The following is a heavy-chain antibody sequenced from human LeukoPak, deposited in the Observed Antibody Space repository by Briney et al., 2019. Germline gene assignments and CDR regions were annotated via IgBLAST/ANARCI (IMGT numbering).Heavy chain of an antibody. CDR2: IIGSGSEM. CDR3: GAMFFAFDV. J-gene: IGHJ3*01. V-gene: IGHV3-21*06. Sequence: PGGSLRLSCGVSGFTFNSYSMNWVRQAPGKGLEWVASIIGSGSEMFYADSLKGRFTISRDNSENSLYLQMNSLYCAKVQSDIVGAMFFAFDVWGQGTMVSDSS. D-gene: IGHD1-26*01. CDR1: GFTFNSYS.